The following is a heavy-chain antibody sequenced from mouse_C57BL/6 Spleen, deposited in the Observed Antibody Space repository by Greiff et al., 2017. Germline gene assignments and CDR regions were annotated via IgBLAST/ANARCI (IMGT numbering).Heavy chain of an antibody. J-gene: IGHJ4*01. CDR1: GYTFTDYY. D-gene: IGHD1-1*01. CDR2: IYPGSGNT. CDR3: AREFITTVVASSFSYYAMDY. V-gene: IGHV1-76*01. Sequence: QVQLQQSGAELVRPGASVKLSCKASGYTFTDYYINWVKQRPGQGLEWIARIYPGSGNTYYNEKFKGKATLTAEKSSSTAYMQLSSLTSEDSAVYFCAREFITTVVASSFSYYAMDYWGQGTSVTVSS.